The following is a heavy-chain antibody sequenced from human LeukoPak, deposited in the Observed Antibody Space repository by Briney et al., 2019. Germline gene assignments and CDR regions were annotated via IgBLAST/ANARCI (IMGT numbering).Heavy chain of an antibody. D-gene: IGHD2-15*01. V-gene: IGHV1-2*02. Sequence: ASVKVSCKASGYTFTDYYIHWVRQAPGQGLEWMGWINPNSGGTNYAQKFQGRVTMTRDTSISTAYMELSRLRSDDTAVYYCARGYFSVVVVAATRSFTDYWGQGTLVTVSS. CDR3: ARGYFSVVVVAATRSFTDY. CDR1: GYTFTDYY. J-gene: IGHJ4*02. CDR2: INPNSGGT.